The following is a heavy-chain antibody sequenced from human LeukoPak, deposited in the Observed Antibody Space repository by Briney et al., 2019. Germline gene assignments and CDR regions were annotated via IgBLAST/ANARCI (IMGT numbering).Heavy chain of an antibody. CDR1: GFTFRSYW. CDR3: AKDLGLRNEWLQLTHDY. V-gene: IGHV3-20*04. J-gene: IGHJ4*02. Sequence: GGSLRLSCAASGFTFRSYWMRWVRQAPGKGLEWVSGISWTGNNVGYEDSVKGRFAISRDNAMNSLYLQMNSLRPEDTAFYYCAKDLGLRNEWLQLTHDYWGQGTLVSVS. D-gene: IGHD5-24*01. CDR2: ISWTGNNV.